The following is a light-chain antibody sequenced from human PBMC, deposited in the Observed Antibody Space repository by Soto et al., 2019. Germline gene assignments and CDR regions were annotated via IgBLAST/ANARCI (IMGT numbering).Light chain of an antibody. J-gene: IGKJ4*01. CDR3: QQVDGSVT. V-gene: IGKV3-20*01. CDR2: TTP. Sequence: EIVLTQSPDTLSLSPGERATLSCRASQSIDSRWLAWNQQKPGQAPRLLIYTTPSRATGIPDRFSGSGSGNDFTLTISRLEPEDFAVYSCQQVDGSVTFGGGTKVDI. CDR1: QSIDSRW.